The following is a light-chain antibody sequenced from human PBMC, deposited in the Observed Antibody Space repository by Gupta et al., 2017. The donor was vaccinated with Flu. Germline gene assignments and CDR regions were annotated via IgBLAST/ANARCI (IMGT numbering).Light chain of an antibody. CDR1: QDISNY. CDR2: DAS. CDR3: QQEDNLPIT. Sequence: PSSLSASVGDRVTITCQASQDISNYLNWYQQKPGKAPKLLIYDASNLETGVPSRFSGSGSGTDFTFTISSLQPEDIATYYCQQEDNLPITFGQGTRMEIK. J-gene: IGKJ5*01. V-gene: IGKV1-33*01.